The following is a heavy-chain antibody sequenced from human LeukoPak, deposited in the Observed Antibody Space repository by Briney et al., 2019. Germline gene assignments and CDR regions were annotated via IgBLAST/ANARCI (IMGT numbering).Heavy chain of an antibody. J-gene: IGHJ4*02. CDR2: VYYSGST. D-gene: IGHD2-15*01. CDR1: GGSISRGSYY. CDR3: ARPDCSGNSCYIDY. Sequence: SETLSLTCTVSGGSISRGSYYWGWIRQPPGKGLEWIGSVYYSGSTYYNPSLKSRVTISVDTSKKQFSLKLSSVTAADTAVYYCARPDCSGNSCYIDYWGQGTLVTVSS. V-gene: IGHV4-39*01.